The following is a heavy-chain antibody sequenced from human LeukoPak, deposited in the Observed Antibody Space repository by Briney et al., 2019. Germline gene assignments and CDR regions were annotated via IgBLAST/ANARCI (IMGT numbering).Heavy chain of an antibody. CDR3: ARSSYDYGGIEGPFDY. D-gene: IGHD4-23*01. CDR1: GFTFSSYA. Sequence: GGSLRLSCAASGFTFSSYAMSWVRQAPGKGLEWVSAISGSGGSTYYADSVKGRFTISRDSSKNTLYLQMSSLRAEDTAVYYCARSSYDYGGIEGPFDYWGQGTLVTVSS. V-gene: IGHV3-23*01. J-gene: IGHJ4*02. CDR2: ISGSGGST.